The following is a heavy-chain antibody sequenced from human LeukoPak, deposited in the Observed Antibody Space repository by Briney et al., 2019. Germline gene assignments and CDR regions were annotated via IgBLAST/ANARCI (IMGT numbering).Heavy chain of an antibody. Sequence: GASVKVSCKASGYTFTGYYMHWVRQAPGQGLEWMGWINPNSGGTNYAQKFQGRVTMTRDTSISTAYMELSRLRSDDTAVYYCARGYSSGWNPIDYWGQGTLVTVSS. J-gene: IGHJ4*02. CDR1: GYTFTGYY. V-gene: IGHV1-2*02. D-gene: IGHD6-19*01. CDR2: INPNSGGT. CDR3: ARGYSSGWNPIDY.